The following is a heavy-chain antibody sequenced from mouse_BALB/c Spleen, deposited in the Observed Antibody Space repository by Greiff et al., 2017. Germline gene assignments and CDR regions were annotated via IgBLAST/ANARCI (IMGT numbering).Heavy chain of an antibody. CDR1: GFTFSSYT. Sequence: EVKLLESGGGLVKPGGSLKLSCAATGFTFSSYTMTWVRQTPEKRLEWVATISSGGSYTYYPDSVKGRFTISRDNAKNTLYLQMSSLKSEATAMEYYIWGELREAMGYWGQGSSDTGSS. CDR2: ISSGGSYT. V-gene: IGHV5-6-4*01. CDR3: IWGELREAMGY. J-gene: IGHJ4*01. D-gene: IGHD1-1*01.